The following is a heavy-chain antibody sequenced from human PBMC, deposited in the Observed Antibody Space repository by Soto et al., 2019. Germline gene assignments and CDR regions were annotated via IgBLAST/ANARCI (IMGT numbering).Heavy chain of an antibody. J-gene: IGHJ4*02. CDR2: VYYSGIT. CDR3: ARHGAN. D-gene: IGHD3-10*01. V-gene: IGHV4-39*01. CDR1: GVSISNSRYY. Sequence: QLQLQESGPGLVKPSETLSLTCTVSGVSISNSRYYWVWIRRPTGKGLEWIGSVYYSGITSYNPSSKSRVTISVDTSKNQLSLKLTSVTAADTAGYYCARHGANWGQGTLVTVSS.